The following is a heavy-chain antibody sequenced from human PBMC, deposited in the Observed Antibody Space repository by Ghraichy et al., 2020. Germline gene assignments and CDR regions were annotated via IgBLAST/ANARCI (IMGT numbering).Heavy chain of an antibody. CDR3: AGVSPGVALDY. J-gene: IGHJ4*02. V-gene: IGHV4-30-2*01. CDR2: IYHNGGT. Sequence: SETLSLTCVISGDSISSATNSWTWIRQPPGKGLEWIGNIYHNGGTHYNPSLKSRITISVDGSKRQFSLKLTSVTAADTAVYFCAGVSPGVALDYWGQGALVTFSS. CDR1: GDSISSATNS. D-gene: IGHD3-10*01.